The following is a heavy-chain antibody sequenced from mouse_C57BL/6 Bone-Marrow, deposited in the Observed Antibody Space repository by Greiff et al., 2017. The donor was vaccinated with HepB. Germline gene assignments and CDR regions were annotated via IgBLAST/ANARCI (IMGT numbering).Heavy chain of an antibody. CDR3: AREASIYLDY. D-gene: IGHD6-1*01. V-gene: IGHV1-72*01. Sequence: QVQLKQPGAELVKPGASVKLSCKASGYTFTSYWMHWVKQRPGRGLEWIGRIDPNSGGTKYNEKFKSKATLTVDKPSSTAYMQLSSLTSEDSAVYYCAREASIYLDYWGQGTTLTVSS. CDR1: GYTFTSYW. J-gene: IGHJ2*01. CDR2: IDPNSGGT.